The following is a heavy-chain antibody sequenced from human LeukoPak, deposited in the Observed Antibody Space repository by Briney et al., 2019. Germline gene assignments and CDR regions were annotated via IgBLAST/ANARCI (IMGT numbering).Heavy chain of an antibody. CDR3: AFLPQWLIRDY. CDR2: IKEDGSEK. CDR1: GFIFSNYW. V-gene: IGHV3-7*01. D-gene: IGHD6-19*01. J-gene: IGHJ4*02. Sequence: GGSLRLSCAASGFIFSNYWMSWVRQAPGKGLEWVANIKEDGSEKYYVDSVKGRFTISRDNTKNSLYLQMDSLRAEDTAVYHCAFLPQWLIRDYWGQGTLVTVSS.